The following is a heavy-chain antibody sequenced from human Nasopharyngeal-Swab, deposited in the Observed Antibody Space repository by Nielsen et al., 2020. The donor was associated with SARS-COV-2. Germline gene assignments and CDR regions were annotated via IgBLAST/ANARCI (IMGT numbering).Heavy chain of an antibody. CDR3: ARPLSRDSTWTTEANWFDP. Sequence: GESLKISCAASGFKFDENTMHWVRHTPEKGLQWVSLTRGDDGTYYADSVKGRFTISRDNSKNSLYLQMNSLRAEDTAIYHCARPLSRDSTWTTEANWFDPWGQGTLVTVSS. J-gene: IGHJ5*02. CDR1: GFKFDENT. V-gene: IGHV3-43*01. D-gene: IGHD6-13*01. CDR2: TRGDDGT.